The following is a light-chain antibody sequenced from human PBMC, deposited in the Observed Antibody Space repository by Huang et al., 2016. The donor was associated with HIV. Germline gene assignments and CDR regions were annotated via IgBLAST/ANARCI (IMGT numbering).Light chain of an antibody. V-gene: IGKV3-15*01. CDR1: QSFSSN. CDR3: QQYNNWPQT. CDR2: GAS. Sequence: EIVMTQSPATLSVSPGERATLSCRASQSFSSNLAWYQQKPGQAPRLLIYGASTRATGIPARFSGSGSGTEFTLTISSLQSEYFAVYYCQQYNNWPQTFGQGTKVEIK. J-gene: IGKJ1*01.